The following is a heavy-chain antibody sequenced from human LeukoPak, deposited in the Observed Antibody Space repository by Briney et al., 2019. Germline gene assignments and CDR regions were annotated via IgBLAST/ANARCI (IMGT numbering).Heavy chain of an antibody. J-gene: IGHJ5*02. CDR2: IYYSGST. Sequence: SETLSLTCTVSGGSISSSSYYWGWIRQPPGKGLEWIGSIYYSGSTYYNPSLKSRVTISVDTSKNQFSLKLSSVTAADTAVYYCARHRGDTDWDNWFDPWGQGTLVTVSS. CDR1: GGSISSSSYY. V-gene: IGHV4-39*01. D-gene: IGHD3/OR15-3a*01. CDR3: ARHRGDTDWDNWFDP.